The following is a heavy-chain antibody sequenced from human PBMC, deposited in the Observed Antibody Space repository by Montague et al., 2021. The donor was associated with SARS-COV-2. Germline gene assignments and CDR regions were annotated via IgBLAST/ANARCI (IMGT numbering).Heavy chain of an antibody. J-gene: IGHJ4*02. CDR1: GDSISYFY. D-gene: IGHD6-13*01. V-gene: IGHV4-4*07. CDR3: ARDVVAAPGTFDY. Sequence: SETLSLTCTVSGDSISYFYWSWIRQPAGKGLEWIGRVSASGSTNYNPSLNSRVTMSVDTSKKKFSLRLSPVTAADTAVYYCARDVVAAPGTFDYWGQGTLVTVSS. CDR2: VSASGST.